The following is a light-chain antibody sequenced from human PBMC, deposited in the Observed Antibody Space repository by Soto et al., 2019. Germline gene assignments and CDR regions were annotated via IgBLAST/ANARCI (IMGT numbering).Light chain of an antibody. CDR2: WAS. CDR1: QIVLYSSTNKNF. Sequence: DIVMTQSPDSLAVSLGERATIHCKSSQIVLYSSTNKNFLAWYQQKPGQPPKLLIYWASTRESGVPDRFSGSGSGTDFTLTISSLQAEDVAVYYCQQYYSTPLTFGGGTTVEIK. V-gene: IGKV4-1*01. CDR3: QQYYSTPLT. J-gene: IGKJ4*01.